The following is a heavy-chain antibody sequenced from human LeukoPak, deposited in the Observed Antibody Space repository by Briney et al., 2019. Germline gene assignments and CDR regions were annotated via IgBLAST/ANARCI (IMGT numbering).Heavy chain of an antibody. CDR1: GFTFSSYA. Sequence: GGSLRLSCAASGFTFSSYAMHWVSHAPGKGLEWVAVISYDGSNKYYADSVKGRFTISRDNSKNTLYLQMNSLRAEDTAVYYCARDDNWTPLSDYWGQGTLVTVSS. D-gene: IGHD1-20*01. CDR2: ISYDGSNK. V-gene: IGHV3-30-3*01. CDR3: ARDDNWTPLSDY. J-gene: IGHJ4*02.